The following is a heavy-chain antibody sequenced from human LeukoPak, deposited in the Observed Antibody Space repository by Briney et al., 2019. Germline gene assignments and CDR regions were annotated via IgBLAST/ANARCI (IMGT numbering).Heavy chain of an antibody. CDR1: GFTVSSYY. Sequence: PGGSLRLSCAASGFTVSSYYMSWVRQAPGKGLEWVSVIYSAGSTYYADSVKGRFTISRDNSKNTLYLQMNSLRAEDTAVYNCARDASGQWLGYYFDYWGQGTLVTVSS. V-gene: IGHV3-66*02. CDR2: IYSAGST. J-gene: IGHJ4*02. D-gene: IGHD6-19*01. CDR3: ARDASGQWLGYYFDY.